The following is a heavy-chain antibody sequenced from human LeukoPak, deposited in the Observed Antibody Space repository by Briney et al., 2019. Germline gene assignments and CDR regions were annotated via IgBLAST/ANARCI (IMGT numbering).Heavy chain of an antibody. J-gene: IGHJ4*02. Sequence: GGSLRLSCAASGFIFNNYAMSWVRQAPGKGLEWVSTIIGSGSITYYVDSVTGRFTISRDNSKNTLHLQMNSLRAEDTAVYYCAKGGRVPAAILGTPLDYWGQGTLVTVSS. CDR1: GFIFNNYA. D-gene: IGHD2-2*02. V-gene: IGHV3-23*01. CDR2: IIGSGSIT. CDR3: AKGGRVPAAILGTPLDY.